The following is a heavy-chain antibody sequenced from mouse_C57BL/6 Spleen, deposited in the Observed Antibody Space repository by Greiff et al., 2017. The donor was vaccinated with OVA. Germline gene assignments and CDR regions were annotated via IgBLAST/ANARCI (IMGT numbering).Heavy chain of an antibody. V-gene: IGHV1-53*01. Sequence: QVHVKQSGTELVKPGASVKLSCKASGYTFTSYWMHWVKQRPGQGLEWIGNINPSNGGTNYNEKFKSKATLTVDKSSSTAYMQLSSLTSEDSAVYYCARSGGYYFDYWGQGTTLTVSS. CDR1: GYTFTSYW. CDR3: ARSGGYYFDY. D-gene: IGHD3-1*01. CDR2: INPSNGGT. J-gene: IGHJ2*01.